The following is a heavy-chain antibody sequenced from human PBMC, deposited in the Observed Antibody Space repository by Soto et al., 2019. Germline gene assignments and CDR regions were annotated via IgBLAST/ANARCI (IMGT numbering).Heavy chain of an antibody. D-gene: IGHD3-22*01. Sequence: NPSETLSLTCNVSGGSISPYYWSWIRQPPGKGLEWIGYIYYSGSTNYNPSLKSRVTMSVDTSKNQFSLKLSSVTAADTAMYFCAGGGQDDYFDTSGTLNDAFDIWGQGTMVSVSS. J-gene: IGHJ3*02. CDR1: GGSISPYY. CDR2: IYYSGST. V-gene: IGHV4-59*03. CDR3: AGGGQDDYFDTSGTLNDAFDI.